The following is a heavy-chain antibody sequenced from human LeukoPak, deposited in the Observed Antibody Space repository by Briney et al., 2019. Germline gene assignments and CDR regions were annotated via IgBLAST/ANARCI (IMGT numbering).Heavy chain of an antibody. CDR3: ARQYYDSSAYASFAFDI. CDR2: IFPDDSDS. D-gene: IGHD3-22*01. CDR1: GYSFTTYW. J-gene: IGHJ3*02. V-gene: IGHV5-51*01. Sequence: GESLKISCKASGYSFTTYWIAWVRQMPGKGLEWMGIIFPDDSDSRYSPSFQGQVTISADKSISTAYLQWSSLKASDTAMYYCARQYYDSSAYASFAFDIWGQGTMVTVSP.